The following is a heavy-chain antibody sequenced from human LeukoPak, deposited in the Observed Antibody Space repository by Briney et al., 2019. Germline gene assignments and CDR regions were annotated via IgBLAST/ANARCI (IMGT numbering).Heavy chain of an antibody. V-gene: IGHV3-53*05. D-gene: IGHD3-10*01. J-gene: IGHJ4*02. CDR2: IYSGGST. CDR3: AKDIFTTVRGVVDY. CDR1: GFTVSSNY. Sequence: PGGSLRLSCAASGFTVSSNYMSWVRQAPGKGLEWVSVIYSGGSTYYADSVKGRFTISRDNAKNSLYLQMNSLRAEDRALYYCAKDIFTTVRGVVDYWGQGTLVTVSS.